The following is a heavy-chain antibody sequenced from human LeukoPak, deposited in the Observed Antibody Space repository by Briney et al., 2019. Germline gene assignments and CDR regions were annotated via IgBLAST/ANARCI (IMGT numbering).Heavy chain of an antibody. V-gene: IGHV1-8*01. J-gene: IGHJ4*02. D-gene: IGHD5-12*01. CDR3: ARSLGYSGYETLFDY. CDR1: GYTFTSYD. Sequence: GASVKVSCKASGYTFTSYDINWVRQATGQGLEWMGWMNPNSGNTGYAQKFQGRVTMTRNTSISTAYMELSGLRSEDTAVYYCARSLGYSGYETLFDYWGQGTLVTVSS. CDR2: MNPNSGNT.